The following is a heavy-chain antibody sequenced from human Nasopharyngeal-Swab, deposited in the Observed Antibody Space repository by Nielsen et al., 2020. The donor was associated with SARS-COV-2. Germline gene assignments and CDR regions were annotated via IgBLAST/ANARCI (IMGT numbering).Heavy chain of an antibody. CDR2: IYYNGNT. D-gene: IGHD3-16*02. J-gene: IGHJ4*02. CDR1: GGSVNSGGYY. V-gene: IGHV4-31*03. CDR3: ARGNMITFGGVIALDS. Sequence: SETLSLTCSVSGGSVNSGGYYWSWIRQHPEKGLEWIGYIYYNGNTFYNPSLKSRITISSDTSKNQFSLNLISVAAADTALYFCARGNMITFGGVIALDSWGQGTLVTVSS.